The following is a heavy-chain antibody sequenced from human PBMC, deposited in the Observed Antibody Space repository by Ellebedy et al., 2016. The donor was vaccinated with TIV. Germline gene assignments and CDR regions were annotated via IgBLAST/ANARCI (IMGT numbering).Heavy chain of an antibody. CDR3: ARIRMVRGVIKYYFDY. D-gene: IGHD3-10*01. Sequence: SGPTLVKPTQTLTLTCTFSGFLLSTSGMCVRWIRQPPGKALEWLARIDWDDDNYYSTSLKTRLTISKDTSKNQVVLTMANMDPVDTATYYCARIRMVRGVIKYYFDYWGQGTLVTVSS. V-gene: IGHV2-70*11. CDR1: GFLLSTSGMC. J-gene: IGHJ4*02. CDR2: IDWDDDN.